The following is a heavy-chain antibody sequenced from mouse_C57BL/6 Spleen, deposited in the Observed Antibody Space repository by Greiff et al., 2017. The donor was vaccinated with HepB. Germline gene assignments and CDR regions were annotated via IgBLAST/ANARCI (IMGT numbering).Heavy chain of an antibody. Sequence: QVQLQQSGPGLVQPSQSLSITCTVSGFSLTSYGVHWVRQSPGKGLEWLGVIWSGGSTDYNAAFISRLSISKDNSKSQVFFKMNSLQADDTAIYYCASLTVVAMDYWGQGTSVTVSS. CDR1: GFSLTSYG. CDR2: IWSGGST. V-gene: IGHV2-2*01. CDR3: ASLTVVAMDY. J-gene: IGHJ4*01. D-gene: IGHD1-1*01.